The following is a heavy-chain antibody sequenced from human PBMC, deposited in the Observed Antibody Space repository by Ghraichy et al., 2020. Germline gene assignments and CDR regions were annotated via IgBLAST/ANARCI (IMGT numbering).Heavy chain of an antibody. Sequence: SETLSLTCAVSGGSISSSNWWSWVRQPPGKGLEWIGEIYHSGSTNYNPSLKSRVTISVDKSKNQFSLKLSSVTAADTAVYYCARDSRLNYYDSSGYYRSNWYFDLWGRCTLVTVSS. CDR1: GGSISSSNW. CDR3: ARDSRLNYYDSSGYYRSNWYFDL. CDR2: IYHSGST. J-gene: IGHJ2*01. D-gene: IGHD3-22*01. V-gene: IGHV4-4*02.